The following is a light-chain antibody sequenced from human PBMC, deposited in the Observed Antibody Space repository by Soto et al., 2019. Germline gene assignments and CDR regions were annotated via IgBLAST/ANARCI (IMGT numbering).Light chain of an antibody. CDR3: MQPIHWPFT. CDR2: QVS. CDR1: QSLLYSDGKTY. J-gene: IGKJ3*01. V-gene: IGKV2-30*01. Sequence: DVVLTQSPVSLPVTLGQPASISCRSSQSLLYSDGKTYLNWFHQRPGQSPRRPIYQVSIRDSGVPVRFSGSGSGTDFTLHISRVEAEDMGVYYCMQPIHWPFTFGPGTKVDIK.